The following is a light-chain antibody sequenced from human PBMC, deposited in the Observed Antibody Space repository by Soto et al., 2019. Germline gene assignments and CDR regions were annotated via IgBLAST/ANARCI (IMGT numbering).Light chain of an antibody. CDR1: SSNIGENN. V-gene: IGLV1-51*01. CDR3: GTWDTSLGAGV. J-gene: IGLJ2*01. CDR2: DNN. Sequence: QSVLTQPPSVSAAPGQKVTISCSGSSSNIGENNVSWYQQSPGTAPKLLIYDNNKRPSGIPDRFSGSTSLTSATLRITGLQTGYEAEYYCGTWDTSLGAGVFGGGTKLTVL.